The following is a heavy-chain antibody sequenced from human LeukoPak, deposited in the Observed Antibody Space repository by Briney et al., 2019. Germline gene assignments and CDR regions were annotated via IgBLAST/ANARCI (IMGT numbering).Heavy chain of an antibody. CDR3: ATQRSGSYYYYGMDV. CDR1: GYSFTSYW. J-gene: IGHJ6*02. Sequence: GESLKISCKGSGYSFTSYWIGWVRQMPGKGLEWMGIIYPGDSDTRYSPSFQGQVTISADKSISTAYLQWSSLKASDTAMCYCATQRSGSYYYYGMDVWGQGTTVTVSS. CDR2: IYPGDSDT. V-gene: IGHV5-51*01. D-gene: IGHD1-26*01.